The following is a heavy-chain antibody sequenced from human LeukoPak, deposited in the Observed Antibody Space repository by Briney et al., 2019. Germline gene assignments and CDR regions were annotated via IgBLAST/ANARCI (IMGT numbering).Heavy chain of an antibody. Sequence: ASVKVSCKASGYTFTGYYMHWVRQAPGQGLEWMGWINPNSGGTNYAQKFQGRVTMTRDTSISTAYMELSRLRSDDMAVYYCARERITGNWFDPWGQGTLVTVSS. CDR2: INPNSGGT. D-gene: IGHD1-20*01. CDR3: ARERITGNWFDP. J-gene: IGHJ5*02. V-gene: IGHV1-2*02. CDR1: GYTFTGYY.